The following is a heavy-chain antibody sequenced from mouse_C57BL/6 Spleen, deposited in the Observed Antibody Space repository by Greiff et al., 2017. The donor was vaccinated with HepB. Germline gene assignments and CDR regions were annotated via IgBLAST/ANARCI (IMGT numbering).Heavy chain of an antibody. CDR3: ARGDYCGGYYAKGC. V-gene: IGHV1-81*01. D-gene: IGHD1-1*01. Sequence: VQLQQSGAELARPGASVKLSCKASGYTFTSYGISWVKQRTGQGLEWIGEIYPRSGNTYYNEKFKGKATLTADKSSSTAYMELRSLTSEDSAVYVCARGDYCGGYYAKGCWGQGTSVTVAS. J-gene: IGHJ4*01. CDR2: IYPRSGNT. CDR1: GYTFTSYG.